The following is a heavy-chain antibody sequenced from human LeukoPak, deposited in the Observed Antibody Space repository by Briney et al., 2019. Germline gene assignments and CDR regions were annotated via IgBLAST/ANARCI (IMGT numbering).Heavy chain of an antibody. V-gene: IGHV1-69*13. J-gene: IGHJ4*02. Sequence: SVKVSCKASGYTFTSYGISWVRQAPGQGLEWMGGIIPIFGTANYAQKFQGRVTITADESTSTAYMELSSLRSEDTAVYYCARGCSSTSCPFDYWGQGTLVTVSS. CDR2: IIPIFGTA. D-gene: IGHD2-2*01. CDR3: ARGCSSTSCPFDY. CDR1: GYTFTSYG.